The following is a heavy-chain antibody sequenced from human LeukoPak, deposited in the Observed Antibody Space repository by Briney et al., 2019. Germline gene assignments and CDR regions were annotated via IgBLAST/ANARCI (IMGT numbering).Heavy chain of an antibody. CDR3: ARDGGSDYDFWSGYYW. CDR2: IIPIFGTA. CDR1: GGTFSSYA. J-gene: IGHJ4*02. D-gene: IGHD3-3*01. V-gene: IGHV1-69*01. Sequence: SVKVSCKASGGTFSSYAISWVRQAPGQGLEWMGGIIPIFGTANYAQKFRGRVTITADESTSTAYMELSSLRSEDTAVYYCARDGGSDYDFWSGYYWWGQGTLVTVSS.